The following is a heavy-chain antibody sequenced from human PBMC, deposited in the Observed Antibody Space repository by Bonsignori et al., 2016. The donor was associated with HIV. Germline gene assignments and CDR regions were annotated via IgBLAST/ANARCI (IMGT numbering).Heavy chain of an antibody. V-gene: IGHV3-9*01. CDR2: ISWNSGSI. J-gene: IGHJ3*02. D-gene: IGHD3-22*01. Sequence: WIRQPPGKGLEWVSGISWNSGSIGYADSVKGRFTISRDNAKNSLYLQMNSLRAEDTALYYCAKVRAARRNYYDSSGYYSGAFDIWGQGTMVTVSS. CDR3: AKVRAARRNYYDSSGYYSGAFDI.